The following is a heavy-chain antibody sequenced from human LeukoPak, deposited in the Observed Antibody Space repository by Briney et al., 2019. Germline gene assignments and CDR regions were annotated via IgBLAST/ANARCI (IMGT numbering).Heavy chain of an antibody. Sequence: GGSLRLSCAASGFTFSSYGMSWVRQAPGKGLEWVANIKQDGSEKYYVDSVKGRFTISRDNAKNSLYLQMSSLRAEDTAVYYCARVAAAGIYYYYYMDVWGKGTTVTVSS. CDR1: GFTFSSYG. V-gene: IGHV3-7*01. CDR2: IKQDGSEK. J-gene: IGHJ6*03. CDR3: ARVAAAGIYYYYYMDV. D-gene: IGHD6-13*01.